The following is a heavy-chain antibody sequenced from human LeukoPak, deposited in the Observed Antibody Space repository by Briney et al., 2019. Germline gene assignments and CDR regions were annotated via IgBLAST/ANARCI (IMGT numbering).Heavy chain of an antibody. Sequence: GGSLRLSCAASGFTFSSYWMHWVRQAPGKGLEWVSTISGSGDSTYYADSVKGRFTSSRDNSKNTLYLQMNSLRPEDTAVYYCAKDDAWLQYGNWGRGTLVTVSS. CDR2: ISGSGDST. CDR1: GFTFSSYW. CDR3: AKDDAWLQYGN. D-gene: IGHD5-24*01. J-gene: IGHJ4*02. V-gene: IGHV3-23*01.